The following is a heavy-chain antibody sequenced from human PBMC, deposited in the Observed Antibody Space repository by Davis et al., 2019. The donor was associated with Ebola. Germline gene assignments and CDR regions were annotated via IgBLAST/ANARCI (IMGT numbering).Heavy chain of an antibody. CDR1: GGSISSYY. D-gene: IGHD3-22*01. J-gene: IGHJ4*02. Sequence: PGGSLRLSFTVSGGSISSYYWRWIRQPPGKGLEWIGYIYYSGSTNYNPSLKSRVTISVDTSKNQFSLKLSSVTAADTAVYYCARDGDSGINFDYWGQGTLVTVSS. CDR2: IYYSGST. CDR3: ARDGDSGINFDY. V-gene: IGHV4-59*01.